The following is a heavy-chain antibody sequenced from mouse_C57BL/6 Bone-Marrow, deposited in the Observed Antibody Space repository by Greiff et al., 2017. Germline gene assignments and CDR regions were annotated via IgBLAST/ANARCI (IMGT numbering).Heavy chain of an antibody. CDR1: GYSFTGYY. Sequence: VQLQQSGPELVKPGASVKISCKASGYSFTGYYMNWVKQSPEKSLEWIGEINPSTGGTTYNQKFKAKATLTVDKSSSTAYMQLKSLTSEDSAVYYCAREGYGSSYWYFDVWGTGTTVTVSS. V-gene: IGHV1-42*01. J-gene: IGHJ1*03. CDR2: INPSTGGT. D-gene: IGHD1-1*01. CDR3: AREGYGSSYWYFDV.